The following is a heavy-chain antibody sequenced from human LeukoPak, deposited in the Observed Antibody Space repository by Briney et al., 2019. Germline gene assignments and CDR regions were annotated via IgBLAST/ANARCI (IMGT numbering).Heavy chain of an antibody. CDR2: ISTSGNYI. CDR1: GFTFSDYS. J-gene: IGHJ4*02. CDR3: SRGSYNSGGTSDY. Sequence: PGGSLRLSCAASGFTFSDYSMNWVRQAPGKGLEWVSYISTSGNYIYYADSVKGRFTISRDNAKNSLYLQMNSLRAEETAVYYCSRGSYNSGGTSDYWGQGNLVTVSS. D-gene: IGHD2-15*01. V-gene: IGHV3-21*01.